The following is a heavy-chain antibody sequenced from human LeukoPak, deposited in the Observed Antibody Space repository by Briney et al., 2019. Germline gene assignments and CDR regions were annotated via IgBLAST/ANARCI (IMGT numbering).Heavy chain of an antibody. Sequence: PSETLSLTCTVSGGSISSSSYYWGWIRQPPGKGLEWIGSIYYSGSTYYNPSLKSRVTISVDTSKNQFSLKLSSVTAADTAVYYCARHSSSWYIDYWGQETLVTVSS. CDR2: IYYSGST. V-gene: IGHV4-39*01. CDR1: GGSISSSSYY. D-gene: IGHD6-13*01. CDR3: ARHSSSWYIDY. J-gene: IGHJ4*02.